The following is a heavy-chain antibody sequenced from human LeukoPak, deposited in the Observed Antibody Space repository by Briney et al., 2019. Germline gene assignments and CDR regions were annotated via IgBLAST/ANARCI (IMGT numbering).Heavy chain of an antibody. CDR3: ARRSGIAVAGAFDY. Sequence: PGGSLRLSCAASGFTLSSYAMSWVRQAPGKGLEWVSAISVSGNTYHADSVKGRFTISRDNSKNTLYLQMNSLRAEDTAVYYCARRSGIAVAGAFDYWGQGTLVTVSS. J-gene: IGHJ4*02. D-gene: IGHD6-19*01. CDR1: GFTLSSYA. CDR2: ISVSGNT. V-gene: IGHV3-23*01.